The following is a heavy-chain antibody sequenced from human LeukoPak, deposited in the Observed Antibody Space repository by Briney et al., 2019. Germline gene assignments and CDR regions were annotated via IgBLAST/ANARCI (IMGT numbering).Heavy chain of an antibody. CDR2: IRFHGNSQ. CDR1: GFTFRNHD. Sequence: GGSLRLSCAASGFTFRNHDIHWVRQAPGKGLEWVASIRFHGNSQYYADYVKGRFTISRDNSKNTLYLQMNSLRAEDTAVYYCARQRELLQWGQGTLVTVSS. CDR3: ARQRELLQ. V-gene: IGHV3-30*02. D-gene: IGHD1-26*01. J-gene: IGHJ4*02.